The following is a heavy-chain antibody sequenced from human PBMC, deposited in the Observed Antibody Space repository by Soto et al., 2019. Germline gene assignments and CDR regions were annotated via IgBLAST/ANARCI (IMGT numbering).Heavy chain of an antibody. D-gene: IGHD3-10*01. V-gene: IGHV1-18*01. CDR1: AYTFTRYG. CDR3: ARGGPTSADHYYGMDV. J-gene: IGHJ6*02. CDR2: INSSNGNA. Sequence: ASVKVSCKASAYTFTRYGVNWVRQAPGQGLEWMGWINSSNGNAEYAQNLQGRVTMTIDTSTSTAYMELRSLRSDDTAVHYCARGGPTSADHYYGMDVWGQGTTVTVSS.